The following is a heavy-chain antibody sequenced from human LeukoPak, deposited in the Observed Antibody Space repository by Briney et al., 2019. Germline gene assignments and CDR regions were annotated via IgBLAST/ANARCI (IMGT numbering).Heavy chain of an antibody. J-gene: IGHJ4*02. CDR2: IYYSGST. D-gene: IGHD1-26*01. CDR1: GGFISSGGYY. Sequence: SQTLSLTCTVSGGFISSGGYYWSWIRQHPGKGLEWIGYIYYSGSTYYNPSLKSRVTISVDTSKNQFSLKLSSVTAADTAVYYCARDILGYFDYWGQGTLVTVSS. CDR3: ARDILGYFDY. V-gene: IGHV4-31*03.